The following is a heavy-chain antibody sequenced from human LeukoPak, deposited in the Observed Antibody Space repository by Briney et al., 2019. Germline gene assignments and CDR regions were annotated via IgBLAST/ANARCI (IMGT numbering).Heavy chain of an antibody. CDR2: IYYSGST. CDR1: GGSISGYY. J-gene: IGHJ4*02. V-gene: IGHV4-59*08. CDR3: ARHAGRAYYFDY. Sequence: PSETLSLTCTVSGGSISGYYWNWIRQPPGKGLEWIGSIYYSGSTNYNPSLKSRVTISEDSSKNQFSLKLSSVTAADTAVHYCARHAGRAYYFDYWGQGTLVTVSS.